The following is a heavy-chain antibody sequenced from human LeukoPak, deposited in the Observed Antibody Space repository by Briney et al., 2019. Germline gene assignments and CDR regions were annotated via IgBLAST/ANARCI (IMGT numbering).Heavy chain of an antibody. D-gene: IGHD5-24*01. CDR1: GFTFTTYG. Sequence: PGGSLRLSCAASGFTFTTYGMHWVRQAPGKGLEWVAIIWYDGSNKYYADSGKGRFTISRENSKNPQNQKMKSLGAEDTAFYYCAAHTMYLPVYWGQGTLVTVSS. J-gene: IGHJ4*02. V-gene: IGHV3-30*02. CDR2: IWYDGSNK. CDR3: AAHTMYLPVY.